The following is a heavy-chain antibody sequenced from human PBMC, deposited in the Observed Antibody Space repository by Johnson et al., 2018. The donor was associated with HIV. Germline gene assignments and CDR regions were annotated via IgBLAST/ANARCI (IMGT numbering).Heavy chain of an antibody. CDR2: ISYDGSNK. CDR3: TRDRIQIWSYVGTFDT. Sequence: QMLLVEYGGGVVQPGRSLRLSCAASGFSFSSYGMHWVRQAPGKGLEWVAVISYDGSNKYYADSVKGRFTISRDNSKNTLYLQMSSLKPEDTAVYYCTRDRIQIWSYVGTFDTWGPGALVTVSS. V-gene: IGHV3-30*03. D-gene: IGHD5-18*01. CDR1: GFSFSSYG. J-gene: IGHJ3*02.